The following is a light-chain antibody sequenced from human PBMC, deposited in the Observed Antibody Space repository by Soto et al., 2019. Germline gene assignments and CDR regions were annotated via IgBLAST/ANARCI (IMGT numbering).Light chain of an antibody. Sequence: EIVLTQSPGTLSLSPGERATLSCRASQSVSSSYLAWYQHKPGQAPRLLIYDASTRASGIPARFSGSGSGTDFTLTISRLEPEDFAVYYCQQYGTSSWTFGQGTKVDIK. CDR3: QQYGTSSWT. J-gene: IGKJ1*01. CDR1: QSVSSSY. V-gene: IGKV3-20*01. CDR2: DAS.